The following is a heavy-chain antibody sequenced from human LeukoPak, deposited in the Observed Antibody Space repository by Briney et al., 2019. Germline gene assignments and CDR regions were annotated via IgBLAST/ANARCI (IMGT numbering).Heavy chain of an antibody. J-gene: IGHJ4*02. Sequence: GGSLRLSCAASGFTFSGYAISWVRQAPGKGLEWVSTISDSGGSAYYADSVKGRFTISRDNSKNTLFLQMNSPRAEDTAVYYCAPSAFDYWGQGTLVTVSS. CDR2: ISDSGGSA. CDR1: GFTFSGYA. V-gene: IGHV3-23*01. CDR3: APSAFDY.